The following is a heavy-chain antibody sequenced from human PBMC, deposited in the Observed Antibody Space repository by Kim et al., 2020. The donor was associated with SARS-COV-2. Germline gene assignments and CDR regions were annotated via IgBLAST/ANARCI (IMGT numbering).Heavy chain of an antibody. Sequence: ASVKVSCKASGYTLSDFAIHWVRQAPGQGLEWMAWINTDNGDTKSSQKFQGRVTITRDTATSTVYMELSSLTSEDTAVYYCARGLMATYDYWGQGTLAPVSS. CDR2: INTDNGDT. D-gene: IGHD2-8*01. CDR3: ARGLMATYDY. CDR1: GYTLSDFA. J-gene: IGHJ4*02. V-gene: IGHV1-3*04.